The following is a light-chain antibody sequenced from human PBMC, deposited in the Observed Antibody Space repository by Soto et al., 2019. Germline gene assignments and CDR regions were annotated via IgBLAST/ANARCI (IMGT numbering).Light chain of an antibody. Sequence: DIQMTQSPSSLSASVGDRVTITCRASQSISSYLNWYQQKPGKAPTLLIYAASSLQSGVAARFSGSGSGTDFTLTISRLQPEDFATYYCQHSYSTLLTFGQGTKVEIK. CDR1: QSISSY. V-gene: IGKV1-39*01. J-gene: IGKJ1*01. CDR3: QHSYSTLLT. CDR2: AAS.